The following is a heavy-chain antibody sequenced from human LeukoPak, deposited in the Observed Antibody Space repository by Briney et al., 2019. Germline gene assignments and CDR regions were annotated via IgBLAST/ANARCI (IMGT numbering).Heavy chain of an antibody. CDR1: GYTFTSYG. J-gene: IGHJ4*02. D-gene: IGHD3-3*01. Sequence: ASVKVSCKASGYTFTSYGISWVRQAPGQGLGGMGWISAYNGNTNYEQKLQSRVTMTTDTSTSTSYVELRSLRSDDTAVYHCARDLRFLEWARFDYWGQGTLVTVSS. CDR2: ISAYNGNT. V-gene: IGHV1-18*01. CDR3: ARDLRFLEWARFDY.